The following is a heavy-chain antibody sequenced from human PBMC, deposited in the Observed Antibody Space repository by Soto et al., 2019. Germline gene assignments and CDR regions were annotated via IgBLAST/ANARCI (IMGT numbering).Heavy chain of an antibody. CDR2: IYYSGST. V-gene: IGHV4-30-4*01. Sequence: QVQLQESGPGLVKPSQTLSLTCTVSGGSISRGDYYWSWIRQPPGKGLEWIGYIYYSGSTYYNPSLKSRVTISVDTSKNQFSLKLSSVTAADTAVYYCARWYSSSWIHYGYFDLWGRGTLVTVSS. J-gene: IGHJ2*01. CDR3: ARWYSSSWIHYGYFDL. CDR1: GGSISRGDYY. D-gene: IGHD6-13*01.